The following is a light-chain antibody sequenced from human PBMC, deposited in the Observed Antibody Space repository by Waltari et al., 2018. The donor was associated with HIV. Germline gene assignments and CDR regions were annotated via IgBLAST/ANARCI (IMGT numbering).Light chain of an antibody. CDR1: GSHIGAGSD. Sequence: VLTQPPSVSGAPGLGVPVSCTGSGSHIGAGSDVPWYQQLPGTPPKLLTYGNINRPSGVPDRFSASKSGTSASLAITGLQPEDEADYYCQSYDSSLSAWVFGGGTKLTVL. CDR3: QSYDSSLSAWV. CDR2: GNI. V-gene: IGLV1-40*01. J-gene: IGLJ3*02.